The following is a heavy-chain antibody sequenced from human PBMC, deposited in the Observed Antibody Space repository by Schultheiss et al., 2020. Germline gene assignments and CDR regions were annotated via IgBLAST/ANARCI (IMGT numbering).Heavy chain of an antibody. V-gene: IGHV3-72*01. CDR3: ARGGYGDYYFDY. CDR2: TRNKANSYTT. D-gene: IGHD4-17*01. Sequence: GGSLRLSCAASGFTFSDHYMDWVRQAPGKGLEWVGRTRNKANSYTTEYAASVKGRFTISRDDSKTTLYLQMNSLRAEDTAVYYCARGGYGDYYFDYWGQGTLVTVSS. J-gene: IGHJ4*02. CDR1: GFTFSDHY.